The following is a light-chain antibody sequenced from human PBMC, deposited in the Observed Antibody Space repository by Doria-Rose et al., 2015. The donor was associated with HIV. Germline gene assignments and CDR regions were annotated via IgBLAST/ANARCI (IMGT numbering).Light chain of an antibody. Sequence: TQSPGTLSLSQGERATLSCRASQSVSSRYLAWYQQKPGQAPSLRIYGASSRATGIPDRFSGSGAGTDFTLTISRLEPEDFAVYYCQQYGTSLSITFGQGTRLEIK. CDR3: QQYGTSLSIT. V-gene: IGKV3-20*01. CDR1: QSVSSRY. J-gene: IGKJ5*01. CDR2: GAS.